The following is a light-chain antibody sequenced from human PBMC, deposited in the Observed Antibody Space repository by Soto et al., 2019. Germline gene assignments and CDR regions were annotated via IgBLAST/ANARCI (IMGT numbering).Light chain of an antibody. J-gene: IGKJ1*01. Sequence: DIQVTQSPSTLSASVGDRVTITCRASQSISNWLAWYQQQPGTAPKLLIYKASSLESGVPSRFSGSGSGTAFTITISSLQPDDFATYYCQQYYSSPWTFGQGTKVEIK. CDR3: QQYYSSPWT. CDR2: KAS. V-gene: IGKV1-5*03. CDR1: QSISNW.